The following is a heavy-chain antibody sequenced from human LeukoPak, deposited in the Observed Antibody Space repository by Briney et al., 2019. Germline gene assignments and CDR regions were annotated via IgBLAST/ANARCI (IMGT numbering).Heavy chain of an antibody. CDR2: VSYDGTEK. J-gene: IGHJ4*02. D-gene: IGHD3-16*01. CDR3: ASDTFRGPDY. Sequence: PGGSLRLSCAASGFTFSSYAMHWVRQAPGKGLEWVAVVSYDGTEKYYGDSVKGRFTISRDNAKNTVYLQMNSLTAEDTAVYYCASDTFRGPDYWGQGTLVTVSS. V-gene: IGHV3-30*03. CDR1: GFTFSSYA.